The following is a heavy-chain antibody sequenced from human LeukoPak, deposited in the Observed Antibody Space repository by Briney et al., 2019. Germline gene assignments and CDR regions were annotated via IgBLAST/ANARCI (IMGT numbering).Heavy chain of an antibody. CDR3: ARADHSMGDY. Sequence: PSETLSLTCTVSGASINSYYWSWIRQPPGKGLEWIGYIYYSGSTNYNPSLKSRVTISVDTSKNQFSLKLSFVTAADTAVYYCARADHSMGDYWGQGTPVTVSS. CDR2: IYYSGST. J-gene: IGHJ4*02. V-gene: IGHV4-59*08. CDR1: GASINSYY. D-gene: IGHD2/OR15-2a*01.